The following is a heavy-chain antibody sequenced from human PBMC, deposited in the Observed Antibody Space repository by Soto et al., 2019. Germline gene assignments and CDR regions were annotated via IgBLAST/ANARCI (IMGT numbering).Heavy chain of an antibody. J-gene: IGHJ4*02. CDR2: ISSSSSYI. Sequence: PGGSLRLSCAASGFPFSSYSMNWVRQAPGKGLEWVSSISSSSSYIYYADSVKGRFTISRDNAKNSLYLQMNSLRAEDTAVYYCARDPGIAAAGPDGGQGTLVTVSS. CDR3: ARDPGIAAAGPD. D-gene: IGHD6-13*01. V-gene: IGHV3-21*01. CDR1: GFPFSSYS.